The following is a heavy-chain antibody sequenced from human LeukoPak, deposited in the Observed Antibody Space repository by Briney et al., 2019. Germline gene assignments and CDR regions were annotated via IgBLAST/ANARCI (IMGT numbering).Heavy chain of an antibody. J-gene: IGHJ4*02. CDR3: AKLYSSSSPLDY. Sequence: GGSLRLSCAASGFTFSSYGMHWVRQAPGKGLEWVAVISYDGSNKYYADSVKGRFTISRDNSKNTLYLQMNSLRAEDTAVYYCAKLYSSSSPLDYWGQGTLSPSPQ. CDR1: GFTFSSYG. CDR2: ISYDGSNK. V-gene: IGHV3-30*18. D-gene: IGHD6-13*01.